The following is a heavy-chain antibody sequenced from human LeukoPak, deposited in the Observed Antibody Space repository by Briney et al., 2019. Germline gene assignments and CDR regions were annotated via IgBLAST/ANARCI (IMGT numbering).Heavy chain of an antibody. V-gene: IGHV1-18*01. CDR1: GYSFTTYG. CDR2: ISPYNGNT. CDR3: ARGAAVGPADW. D-gene: IGHD6-13*01. Sequence: ASVTLTCKASGYSFTTYGITWVRQAPGQGREWGGWISPYNGNTKNAQKVQGRVTMTTDTPTTTAYMELRSLRYDDTAVYYCARGAAVGPADWWGQGTLVTVSS. J-gene: IGHJ1*01.